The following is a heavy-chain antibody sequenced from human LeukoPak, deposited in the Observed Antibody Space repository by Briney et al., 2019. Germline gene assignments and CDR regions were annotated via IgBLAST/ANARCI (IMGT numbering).Heavy chain of an antibody. CDR3: AKEPGIAVALDY. J-gene: IGHJ4*02. V-gene: IGHV3-30*02. CDR2: IRYDGSNK. D-gene: IGHD6-19*01. Sequence: GGSLRLSCAASGFTFSSYGMHWVRQAPGKGLEWVAFIRYDGSNKYYADSVKGRFTISRGNSKNTLYLQMNSLRAEDTAVYYCAKEPGIAVALDYWGQGTLVTVSS. CDR1: GFTFSSYG.